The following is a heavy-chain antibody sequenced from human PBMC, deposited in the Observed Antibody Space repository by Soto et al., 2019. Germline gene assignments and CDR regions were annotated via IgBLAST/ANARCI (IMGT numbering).Heavy chain of an antibody. Sequence: PGESLKISCKGSGYSFTSYLISWVRQMPGKGLEWMGRIDPSDSYTNYSPSFQRHVTISAEKSISTAYLQWSSLKASDTDMYYCARLGRWSGGDFDYWGPGTLVTVSS. J-gene: IGHJ4*02. V-gene: IGHV5-10-1*01. CDR1: GYSFTSYL. D-gene: IGHD2-15*01. CDR3: ARLGRWSGGDFDY. CDR2: IDPSDSYT.